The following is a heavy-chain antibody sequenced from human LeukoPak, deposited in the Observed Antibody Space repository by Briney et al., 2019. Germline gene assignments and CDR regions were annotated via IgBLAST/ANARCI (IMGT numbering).Heavy chain of an antibody. J-gene: IGHJ6*02. CDR1: GFTFSSYW. Sequence: PGGALRLSCAASGFTFSSYWMHWVRQAPGKGLVWVSRINSDGSSTSYADSVKGRFTISRDNSKNTLYLQMNSLRAEDTAVYYCAKDQVYSSSWYSYYYYGMDVWGQGTTVTVSS. CDR3: AKDQVYSSSWYSYYYYGMDV. D-gene: IGHD6-13*01. V-gene: IGHV3-74*01. CDR2: INSDGSST.